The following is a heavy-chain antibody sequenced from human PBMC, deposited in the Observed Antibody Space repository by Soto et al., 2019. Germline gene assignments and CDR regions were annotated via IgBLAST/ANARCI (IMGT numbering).Heavy chain of an antibody. D-gene: IGHD5-18*01. CDR2: IYYSGST. V-gene: IGHV4-30-4*01. CDR3: ARSTTGGYSYAPFDY. CDR1: GGSISSGDYY. Sequence: SETLSLTCTVSGGSISSGDYYWSWIRQPPGKGLEWIGYIYYSGSTYYNPSLKSRVTISVDTSKNQFSLKLSSVTAADTAVYYCARSTTGGYSYAPFDYWGQGTLVTVSS. J-gene: IGHJ4*02.